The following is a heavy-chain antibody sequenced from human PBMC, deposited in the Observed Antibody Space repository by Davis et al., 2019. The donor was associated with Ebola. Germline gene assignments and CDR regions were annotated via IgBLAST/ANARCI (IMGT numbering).Heavy chain of an antibody. D-gene: IGHD3-3*01. CDR3: ARDGGTWSGFYGLLDY. J-gene: IGHJ4*02. CDR2: INGGNDNT. CDR1: GYTFSTYA. V-gene: IGHV1-3*01. Sequence: AASVKVSCKASGYTFSTYAMHWVRQAPGQRLEWMGWINGGNDNTKYSQKFQGRVTITRDTSVTTAYMELSSLRSEDTAVYYCARDGGTWSGFYGLLDYWGQGTLVTVSS.